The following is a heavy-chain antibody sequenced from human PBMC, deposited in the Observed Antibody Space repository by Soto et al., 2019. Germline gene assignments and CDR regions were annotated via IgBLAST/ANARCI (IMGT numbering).Heavy chain of an antibody. Sequence: QVQLQESGPGLVKPSEILSLTCTVSGGSISSYYWSWIRQPPGKGLEWIGYIYYSGSTNYNPSLKSRVTISVDTSKNQFSLKLSSVTAADTAVYYCARSKYSSSPRYWGQGTLVTVSS. CDR3: ARSKYSSSPRY. D-gene: IGHD6-6*01. CDR2: IYYSGST. CDR1: GGSISSYY. J-gene: IGHJ4*02. V-gene: IGHV4-59*01.